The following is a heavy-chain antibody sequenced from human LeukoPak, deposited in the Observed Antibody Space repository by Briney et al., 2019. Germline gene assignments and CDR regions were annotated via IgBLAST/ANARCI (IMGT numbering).Heavy chain of an antibody. V-gene: IGHV1-69*13. D-gene: IGHD2-2*01. CDR2: IIPIFGTA. CDR1: GGTFSSYA. CDR3: ARDLRCSSTSCYSYYYYYMDV. J-gene: IGHJ6*03. Sequence: ASVKVPCKASGGTFSSYAISWVRQAPGQGLEWMGGIIPIFGTANYAQKFQGRVTITADESTSTAYMELSSLRSEDTAVYYCARDLRCSSTSCYSYYYYYMDVWGKGTTVTVSS.